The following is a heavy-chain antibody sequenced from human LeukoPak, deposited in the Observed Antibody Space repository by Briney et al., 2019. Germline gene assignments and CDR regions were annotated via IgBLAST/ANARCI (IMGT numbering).Heavy chain of an antibody. J-gene: IGHJ4*02. CDR1: GFTFSKYW. CDR3: ARARYYNGLDY. Sequence: GGSLRLSCAASGFTFSKYWMLWVRQAPGKGLVWVSHIKTDGSDISYADSVKGRFTISRDNAKNTLYLQMNSLRAEDTAVYYCARARYYNGLDYWGQGTLVTASS. V-gene: IGHV3-74*01. CDR2: IKTDGSDI. D-gene: IGHD3-10*01.